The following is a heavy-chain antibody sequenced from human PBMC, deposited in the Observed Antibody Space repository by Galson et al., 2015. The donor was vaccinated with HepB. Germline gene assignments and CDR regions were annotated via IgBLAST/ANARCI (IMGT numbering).Heavy chain of an antibody. V-gene: IGHV3-49*04. D-gene: IGHD3-3*01. CDR3: TRDDYGLRFHNFYYYGMDL. Sequence: SLRLSCERSGFNYRDHSMSWVRQAPGQGLEGVGFIRSKAFGGATEYAASVKGRFIISREDSKSIAYLQMNSLKTEDTAVYYCTRDDYGLRFHNFYYYGMDLWGHGTTVTVSS. CDR1: GFNYRDHS. J-gene: IGHJ6*02. CDR2: IRSKAFGGAT.